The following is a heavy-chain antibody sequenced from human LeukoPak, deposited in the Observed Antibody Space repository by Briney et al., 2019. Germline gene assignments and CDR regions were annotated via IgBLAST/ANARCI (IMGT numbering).Heavy chain of an antibody. Sequence: SETLSLTCTVSGGSISSGDYYWRWIRQPPGKGLEWIGYIYYSGSTYYNPSLKSRVTISVDTSKNQFSLKLSSVTAADTAVYYCARVQRYCSGGSCYGGGYFDYWGQGTLVTVSS. CDR1: GGSISSGDYY. J-gene: IGHJ4*02. CDR2: IYYSGST. CDR3: ARVQRYCSGGSCYGGGYFDY. V-gene: IGHV4-30-4*01. D-gene: IGHD2-15*01.